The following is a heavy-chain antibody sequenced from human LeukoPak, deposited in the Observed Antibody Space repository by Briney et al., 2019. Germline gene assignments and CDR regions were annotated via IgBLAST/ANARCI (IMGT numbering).Heavy chain of an antibody. CDR3: ARARSSSSWYSDY. Sequence: GGSLRLSCAASGFTFSSYEMNWVRQAPGKGLEWVSYISSSGSTIYYADSVKGRFTISRDNAKNSLYLQMNSLRAEDTAVYYCARARSSSSWYSDYWGQGTLVTVSS. CDR1: GFTFSSYE. V-gene: IGHV3-48*03. CDR2: ISSSGSTI. J-gene: IGHJ4*02. D-gene: IGHD6-13*01.